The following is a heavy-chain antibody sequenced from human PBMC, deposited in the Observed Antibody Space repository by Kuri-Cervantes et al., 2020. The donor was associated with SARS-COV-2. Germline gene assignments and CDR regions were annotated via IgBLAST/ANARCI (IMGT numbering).Heavy chain of an antibody. J-gene: IGHJ3*02. CDR2: INPNAGGT. V-gene: IGHV1-2*04. CDR3: ARGGAARGVLRFFDWFEAFET. D-gene: IGHD3-9*01. CDR1: GYTFTGYY. Sequence: ASVKVSCKASGYTFTGYYMHWVRQAPGQGLEWMGWINPNAGGTNYAQKLQGWVTMTRDASISTVYMELNRLRSDDTGVYYCARGGAARGVLRFFDWFEAFETWGQGTMVTVSS.